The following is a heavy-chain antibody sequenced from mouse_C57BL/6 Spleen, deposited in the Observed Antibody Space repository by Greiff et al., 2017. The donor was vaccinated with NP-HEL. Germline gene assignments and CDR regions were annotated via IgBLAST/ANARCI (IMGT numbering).Heavy chain of an antibody. CDR3: ARWDYDVGDYFDY. CDR1: GYTFTSYW. Sequence: VQLQQSGAELAKPGASVKLSCKASGYTFTSYWMHWVKQRPGQGLEWIGYINPSSGYTKYNQKFKDKATLTADKSSSTAYMQLSSLTYEDSAVYYCARWDYDVGDYFDYWGQGTTLTVSS. J-gene: IGHJ2*01. D-gene: IGHD2-4*01. V-gene: IGHV1-7*01. CDR2: INPSSGYT.